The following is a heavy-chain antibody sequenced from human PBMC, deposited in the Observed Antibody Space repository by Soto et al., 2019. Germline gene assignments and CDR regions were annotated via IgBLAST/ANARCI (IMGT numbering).Heavy chain of an antibody. V-gene: IGHV1-69*15. J-gene: IGHJ5*02. CDR2: IIPIFGTT. Sequence: QVQLVQSGAEVKKLGSSVKVSCKASGGTFSNYASTWVRQAPEQGLEWLGRIIPIFGTTDYAQKFQGRVTITADESTTTAYMELSSLRSDDTAVYYCAKDGGREGYFGNWFDPWGQGTLVTVCS. CDR1: GGTFSNYA. D-gene: IGHD2-15*01. CDR3: AKDGGREGYFGNWFDP.